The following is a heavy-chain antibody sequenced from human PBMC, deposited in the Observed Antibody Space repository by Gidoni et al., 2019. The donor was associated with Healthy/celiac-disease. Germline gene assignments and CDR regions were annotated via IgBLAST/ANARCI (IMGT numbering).Heavy chain of an antibody. CDR2: ISSSSSYT. Sequence: QVQLVESGGGLVKPGGSLRLSCAASGFTFSDYYMSWIRQPPGKGLEWVSYISSSSSYTNYADSVKGRFTISRDNAKNSLYLQMNSLRAEDTAVYYCARKLWWAPASDYWGQGTLVTVSS. D-gene: IGHD2-21*01. V-gene: IGHV3-11*05. J-gene: IGHJ4*02. CDR1: GFTFSDYY. CDR3: ARKLWWAPASDY.